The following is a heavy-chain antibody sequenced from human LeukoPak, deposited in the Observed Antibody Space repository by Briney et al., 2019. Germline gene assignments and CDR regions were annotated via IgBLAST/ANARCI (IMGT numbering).Heavy chain of an antibody. V-gene: IGHV1-2*02. CDR2: INPNSGGT. CDR1: GYTFTGYY. J-gene: IGHJ5*02. D-gene: IGHD3-3*01. CDR3: ARDFERITIFGVVTNNWFDP. Sequence: AASVKVSCKASGYTFTGYYMHWVRQAPGQGLEWMGWINPNSGGTNYAQKFQGRVTMTRDTSTSTAYMELSRLRSDDTAVYYCARDFERITIFGVVTNNWFDPWGQGTLVTVSS.